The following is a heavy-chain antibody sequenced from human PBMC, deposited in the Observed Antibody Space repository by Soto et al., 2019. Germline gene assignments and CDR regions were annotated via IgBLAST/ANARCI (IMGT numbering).Heavy chain of an antibody. CDR2: IYYSGST. D-gene: IGHD4-4*01. CDR1: GGSISSSSYY. Sequence: PSETLSLTCTVSGGSISSSSYYWGWIRQPPGKGLEWIGSIYYSGSTYYNPSLKSRVTISVDTSKNQFSLKLSSVTAADTAVYYCARDGVTHWFDPWGQGTLVTVSS. CDR3: ARDGVTHWFDP. J-gene: IGHJ5*02. V-gene: IGHV4-39*07.